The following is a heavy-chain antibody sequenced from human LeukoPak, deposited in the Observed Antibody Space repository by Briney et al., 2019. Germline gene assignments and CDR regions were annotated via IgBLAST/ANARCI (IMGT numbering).Heavy chain of an antibody. J-gene: IGHJ6*02. V-gene: IGHV4-61*10. CDR2: IYYSGST. Sequence: SQTLSLTCSVSGGSITNDDYYWSWIRQPAGKGLEWIGYIYYSGSTNYNPSLKSRVTISVDTSKNQFSLKLSSVTAADTAVYYCARVTRANYYGSGRGYGMDVWGQGTTVTVSS. CDR3: ARVTRANYYGSGRGYGMDV. D-gene: IGHD3-10*01. CDR1: GGSITNDDYY.